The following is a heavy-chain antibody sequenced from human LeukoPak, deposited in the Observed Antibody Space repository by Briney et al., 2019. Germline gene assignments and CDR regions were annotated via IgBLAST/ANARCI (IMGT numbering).Heavy chain of an antibody. CDR1: GYTFTSYD. Sequence: GASVKVSCKASGYTFTSYDINWVRQATGQGLEWMGWMNPNSGNTGYAQKFQGRVTMTRNTSISTAYMELSSLRSAATAVSYCARGRPPSHSSSRYWFDPWGQGTLVAVSS. V-gene: IGHV1-8*01. D-gene: IGHD6-6*01. J-gene: IGHJ5*02. CDR2: MNPNSGNT. CDR3: ARGRPPSHSSSRYWFDP.